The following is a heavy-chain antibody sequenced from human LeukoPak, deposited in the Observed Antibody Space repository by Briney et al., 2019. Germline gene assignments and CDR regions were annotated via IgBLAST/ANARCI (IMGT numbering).Heavy chain of an antibody. Sequence: PSETLSLTCTVSGYSISSGYYWGWIRQPPGKGLEWIGSIYHSGSTYYNPSLKSRVTISVDTSKNQFSLKLSSVTAADTAVYYCARVGRRGYGDDAFDIWGQGTMVTVSS. J-gene: IGHJ3*02. CDR2: IYHSGST. CDR3: ARVGRRGYGDDAFDI. CDR1: GYSISSGYY. V-gene: IGHV4-38-2*02. D-gene: IGHD4-17*01.